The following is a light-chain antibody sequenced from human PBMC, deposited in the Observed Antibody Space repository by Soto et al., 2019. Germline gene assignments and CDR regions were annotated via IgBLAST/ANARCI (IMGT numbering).Light chain of an antibody. Sequence: DIQMTQSPSTLSASVGDSVTITCRASQNINGWLAWYQQKPGQAPKLLIYDASSLESGVPSRFSGSGSGTDFTLTSSSLQPDDFANYYCQQYDTLATFGQGTKVEIK. CDR3: QQYDTLAT. CDR2: DAS. J-gene: IGKJ1*01. CDR1: QNINGW. V-gene: IGKV1-5*01.